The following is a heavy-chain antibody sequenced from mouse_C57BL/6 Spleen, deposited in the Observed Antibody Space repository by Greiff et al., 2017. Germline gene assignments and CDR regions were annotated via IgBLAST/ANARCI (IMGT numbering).Heavy chain of an antibody. CDR1: GYTFTSYW. CDR3: ARSGAYYDYYWYFDV. CDR2: IHPNSGST. J-gene: IGHJ1*03. V-gene: IGHV1-64*01. D-gene: IGHD2-4*01. Sequence: QVQLQQSGAELVKPGASVKLSCKASGYTFTSYWMHWVKQRPGQGLEWIGMIHPNSGSTNYNEKFKSKATLTVDKSSSTAYMQLSSLTSEDSAVYYCARSGAYYDYYWYFDVWGTGTTVTVSS.